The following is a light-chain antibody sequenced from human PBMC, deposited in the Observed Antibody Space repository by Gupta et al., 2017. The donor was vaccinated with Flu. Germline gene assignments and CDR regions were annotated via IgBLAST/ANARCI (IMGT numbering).Light chain of an antibody. J-gene: IGKJ1*01. Sequence: RQSPDILSLSPGERVSLSCRASENIGSGSLAWYRRRPGQAPRLLIFDTSKRATGVPDRVSGSGSGADFTLTIDRLEPEEFAVYYCQRGHRFFCIFGQGTKVEIK. CDR3: QRGHRFFCI. CDR1: ENIGSGS. V-gene: IGKV3D-20*02. CDR2: DTS.